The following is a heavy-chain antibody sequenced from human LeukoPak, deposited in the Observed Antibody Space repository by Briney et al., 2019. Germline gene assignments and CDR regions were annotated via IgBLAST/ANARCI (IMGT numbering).Heavy chain of an antibody. J-gene: IGHJ3*02. V-gene: IGHV1-18*01. D-gene: IGHD1-26*01. CDR1: GYTFTSYG. CDR2: ISAYNGNT. CDR3: AKDLCGSYPCNAFDI. Sequence: ASVKVSCKASGYTFTSYGISWVRQAPGQGLEWMGWISAYNGNTKYAQKFQGRVTMTTDTSTSTAYMELRSLRAEDTALYYCAKDLCGSYPCNAFDIWGQGTMVTVSS.